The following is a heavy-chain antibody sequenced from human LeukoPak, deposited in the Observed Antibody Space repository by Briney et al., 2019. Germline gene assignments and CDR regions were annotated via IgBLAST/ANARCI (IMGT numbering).Heavy chain of an antibody. CDR1: GYSISRGYY. J-gene: IGHJ4*02. CDR3: ARHPFDRVFFDY. CDR2: IYHSGST. V-gene: IGHV4-38-2*01. D-gene: IGHD3-10*01. Sequence: PSETLSLTCAVSGYSISRGYYCGWIRQAPEKGLEWIRSIYHSGSTQYNPSLKSRLIISVDTSKNQFSLKLSSVTAADTAVYFCARHPFDRVFFDYWGQGTLVTVSS.